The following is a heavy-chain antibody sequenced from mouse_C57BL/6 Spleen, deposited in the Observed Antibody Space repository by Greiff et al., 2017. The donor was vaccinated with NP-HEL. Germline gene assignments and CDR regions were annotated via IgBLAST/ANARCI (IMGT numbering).Heavy chain of an antibody. CDR3: ARTPYYYGSSSPFDY. Sequence: VMLVESGAELVKPGASVKISCKASGYAFSSYWMNWVKQRPGKGLEWIGQIYPGDGDTNYNGKFKGKATLTADKSSSTAYMQLSSLTSEDSAVYFCARTPYYYGSSSPFDYWGQGTTLTVSS. V-gene: IGHV1-80*01. J-gene: IGHJ2*01. CDR2: IYPGDGDT. D-gene: IGHD1-1*01. CDR1: GYAFSSYW.